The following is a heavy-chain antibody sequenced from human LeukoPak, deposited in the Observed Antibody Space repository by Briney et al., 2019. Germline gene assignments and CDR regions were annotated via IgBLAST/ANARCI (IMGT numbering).Heavy chain of an antibody. V-gene: IGHV3-23*01. D-gene: IGHD4-17*01. J-gene: IGHJ4*02. CDR2: ISGSACST. Sequence: GGSLRLSCAASGFTFSSYAMSWVRQAPGKGLEWVSAISGSACSTYYADSVKGRFTISRDNSKNTLYLQMNSLRAEDTAVYYCARDYGDYKFDYWGQGTLVTVSS. CDR3: ARDYGDYKFDY. CDR1: GFTFSSYA.